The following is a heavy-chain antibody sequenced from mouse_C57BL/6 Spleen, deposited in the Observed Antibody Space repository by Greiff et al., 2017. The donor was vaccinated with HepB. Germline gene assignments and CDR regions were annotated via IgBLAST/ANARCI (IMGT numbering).Heavy chain of an antibody. V-gene: IGHV5-6*01. CDR3: ARVEKTAQATSWFAY. J-gene: IGHJ3*01. CDR2: ISSGGSYT. CDR1: GFTFSSYG. D-gene: IGHD3-2*02. Sequence: EVKLMESGGDLVKPGGSLKLSCAASGFTFSSYGMSWVRQTPDKRLEWVATISSGGSYTYYPDSVKGRFTISRDHAKNTLYLQMSSLKSEDTAMYYCARVEKTAQATSWFAYWGQGTLVTVSA.